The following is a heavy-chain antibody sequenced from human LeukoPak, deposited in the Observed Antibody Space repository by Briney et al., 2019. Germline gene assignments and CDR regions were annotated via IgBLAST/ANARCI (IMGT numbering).Heavy chain of an antibody. Sequence: GGSLRLSCAASGFTFSSYGMHWVRQAPGKGLEWVAVIWYDGSNKYYADSVKGRFTISRDNSKNTLYLQMNSLRAEDTAVYYCAGELSRGVLVDPWGQGTLVTVSS. CDR3: AGELSRGVLVDP. V-gene: IGHV3-33*01. D-gene: IGHD3-10*01. J-gene: IGHJ5*02. CDR1: GFTFSSYG. CDR2: IWYDGSNK.